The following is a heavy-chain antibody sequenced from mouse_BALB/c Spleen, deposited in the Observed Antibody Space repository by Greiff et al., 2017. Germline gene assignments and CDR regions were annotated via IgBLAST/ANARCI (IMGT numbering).Heavy chain of an antibody. V-gene: IGHV1S56*01. CDR3: ARGPFAY. CDR1: GYTFTSYV. J-gene: IGHJ3*01. CDR2: IYPGDGST. Sequence: VQLHQSGPELVKPGASVKMSCKASGYTFTSYVMHWVKQRPGQGLEWIGWIYPGDGSTKYNEKFKGKATLTADKSSSTAYMQLSSLTSENSAVYFCARGPFAYWGQGTLVTVSA.